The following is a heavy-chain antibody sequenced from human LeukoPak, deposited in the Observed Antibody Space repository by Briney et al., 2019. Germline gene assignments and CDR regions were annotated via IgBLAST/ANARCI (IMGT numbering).Heavy chain of an antibody. Sequence: SETLSLTCTVSGGSISSGGYYWSWIRQHPGKGLEWIGYTYYSGSTYYNPSLKSRVTISVDTSKNQFSLKVNSVTAADTAVYYCARAYCTSTTCWGYFDYWGQGTLVTVSS. CDR3: ARAYCTSTTCWGYFDY. V-gene: IGHV4-31*03. CDR1: GGSISSGGYY. D-gene: IGHD2-2*01. J-gene: IGHJ4*02. CDR2: TYYSGST.